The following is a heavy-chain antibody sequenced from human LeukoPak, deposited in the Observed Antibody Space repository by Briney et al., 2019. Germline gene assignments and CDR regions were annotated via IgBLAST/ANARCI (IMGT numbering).Heavy chain of an antibody. CDR2: IYYSGST. J-gene: IGHJ6*04. CDR3: ARLIRVVVPARDV. Sequence: PSETLSLTCTVSGGSISSSSYYWGWIRQPPGKGLEWTGSIYYSGSTYYNPSLKSRVTISVDTSKNQFSLKLSSVTAADTAVYYCARLIRVVVPARDVWGKGTTVTVSS. D-gene: IGHD2-2*01. CDR1: GGSISSSSYY. V-gene: IGHV4-39*01.